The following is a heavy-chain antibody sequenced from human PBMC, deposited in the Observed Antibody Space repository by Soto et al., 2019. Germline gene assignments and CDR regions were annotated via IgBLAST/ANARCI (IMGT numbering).Heavy chain of an antibody. Sequence: SETLSLTCTVSGGSISSSSYYWGWIRQPPGKGLEWIGSIYYSGSTYYNPSLKSRVTISVDTSKNQFSLKLSSVTAADTAVYYCARDTYSRGYYWGQGTLVTVAS. CDR1: GGSISSSSYY. CDR3: ARDTYSRGYY. J-gene: IGHJ4*02. CDR2: IYYSGST. V-gene: IGHV4-39*01. D-gene: IGHD6-13*01.